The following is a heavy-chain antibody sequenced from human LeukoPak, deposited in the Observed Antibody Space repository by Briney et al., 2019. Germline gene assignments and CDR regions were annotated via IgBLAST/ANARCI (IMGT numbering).Heavy chain of an antibody. D-gene: IGHD2-2*01. CDR1: GFTFSSYW. Sequence: GGSLRLSCAASGFTFSSYWMSWVRQAPGKGLEWVANIKQDGSEKYYVDSVKGRFTISRDNAKNSLYLQMNSLRAEDTAVYYCAGPTCLRGAYCSTNFWGQGTLVTVSS. CDR3: AGPTCLRGAYCSTNF. V-gene: IGHV3-7*05. J-gene: IGHJ4*02. CDR2: IKQDGSEK.